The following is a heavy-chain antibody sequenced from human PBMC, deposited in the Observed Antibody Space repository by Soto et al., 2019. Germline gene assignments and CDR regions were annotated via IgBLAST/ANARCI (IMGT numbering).Heavy chain of an antibody. CDR1: GFTFSSYE. J-gene: IGHJ4*02. CDR2: ISSSGSTI. D-gene: IGHD6-13*01. Sequence: GGSLRLSCAASGFTFSSYEMNWVRQAPGKGLEWVSYISSSGSTIYYADSVKGRFTISRDNAKNSLYLQMNSLRAEDTAVYCCASNSYSSSWYGFDYWGQGTLVTVSS. CDR3: ASNSYSSSWYGFDY. V-gene: IGHV3-48*03.